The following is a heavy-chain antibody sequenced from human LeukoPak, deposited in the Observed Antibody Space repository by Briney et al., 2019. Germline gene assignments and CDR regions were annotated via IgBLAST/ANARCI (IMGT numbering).Heavy chain of an antibody. J-gene: IGHJ4*02. D-gene: IGHD3-10*01. CDR3: TTDRFPTGKTHNDY. Sequence: GGSLRLSCAASGFTFSSYGMHWVRQAPGKGLEWVAFIRYDGSNKYYADSVKGRFTISRDNSKNTLYLQMNSLRAEDTAVYYCTTDRFPTGKTHNDYWGQGTLVTVSS. V-gene: IGHV3-30*02. CDR1: GFTFSSYG. CDR2: IRYDGSNK.